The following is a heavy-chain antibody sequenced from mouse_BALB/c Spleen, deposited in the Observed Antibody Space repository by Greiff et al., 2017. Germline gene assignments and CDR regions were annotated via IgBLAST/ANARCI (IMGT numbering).Heavy chain of an antibody. D-gene: IGHD2-1*01. Sequence: EVQLQQSGPELVKPGASVKISCKASGYSFTGYFMNWVMQSHGKSLEWIGRINPYNGDTFYNQKFKGKATLTVDKSSSTAHMELRSLASEDSAVYYCASDYGNYRAMDYWGQGTSVTVSS. J-gene: IGHJ4*01. CDR3: ASDYGNYRAMDY. CDR2: INPYNGDT. CDR1: GYSFTGYF. V-gene: IGHV1-20*02.